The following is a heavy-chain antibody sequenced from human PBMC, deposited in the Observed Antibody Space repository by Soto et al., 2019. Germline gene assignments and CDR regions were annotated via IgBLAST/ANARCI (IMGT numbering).Heavy chain of an antibody. CDR3: AKAQSPTVAGTIDY. J-gene: IGHJ4*02. D-gene: IGHD6-19*01. V-gene: IGHV3-30*18. CDR1: GFTFSSYG. Sequence: PGGSLRLSCAASGFTFSSYGMHWVRQAPGKGLEWVAVISYDGSNKYYADSVKGRFTISRDNSKNTLYLQMNSLRAEDTAVYYCAKAQSPTVAGTIDYWGQGTLVTVSS. CDR2: ISYDGSNK.